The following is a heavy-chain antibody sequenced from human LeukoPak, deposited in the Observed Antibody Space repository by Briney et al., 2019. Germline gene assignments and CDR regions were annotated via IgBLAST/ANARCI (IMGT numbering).Heavy chain of an antibody. CDR2: IYYSEST. CDR1: GGSISSYY. Sequence: PSETLSLTCTVSGGSISSYYWSWIRQPPEKGLEWIGYIYYSESTNYNPSLKSRVTISVDTSKNQFSLKLSSVTAADTAVYYSAATYYYDSSGYIPAAFDIWGQGTMVTVSS. CDR3: AATYYYDSSGYIPAAFDI. D-gene: IGHD3-22*01. J-gene: IGHJ3*02. V-gene: IGHV4-59*01.